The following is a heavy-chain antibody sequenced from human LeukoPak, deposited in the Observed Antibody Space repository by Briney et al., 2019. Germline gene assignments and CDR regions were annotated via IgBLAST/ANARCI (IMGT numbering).Heavy chain of an antibody. V-gene: IGHV3-23*01. CDR2: ISGSGGST. CDR3: AKDPALAAAFNWFDP. Sequence: GGSLRLSCAASGFTFSSYAMSWVRQAPGRGLEWVSAISGSGGSTYYADSVKGRFTISRDNSKNTLYLQMNSLRAEDTAVYYCAKDPALAAAFNWFDPWGQGTLVTVSS. J-gene: IGHJ5*02. D-gene: IGHD6-13*01. CDR1: GFTFSSYA.